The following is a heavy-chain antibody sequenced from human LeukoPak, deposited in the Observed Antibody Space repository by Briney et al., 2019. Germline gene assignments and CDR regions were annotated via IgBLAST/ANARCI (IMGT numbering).Heavy chain of an antibody. Sequence: GGSLRLSCSASGFAFSSYWMHWVRQAPGKGLVWVSRINSDGSSTTYADSVKGRFTISRDNAKNTLYLQMNSLRAEDTSVYYCARVYYTDVFGYCDYWGQGTLVTVSS. D-gene: IGHD2-8*01. CDR3: ARVYYTDVFGYCDY. V-gene: IGHV3-74*01. CDR2: INSDGSST. CDR1: GFAFSSYW. J-gene: IGHJ4*02.